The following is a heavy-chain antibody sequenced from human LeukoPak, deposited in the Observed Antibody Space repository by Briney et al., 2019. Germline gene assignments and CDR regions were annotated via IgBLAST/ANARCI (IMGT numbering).Heavy chain of an antibody. J-gene: IGHJ4*02. CDR2: INHSGST. CDR3: ARRYCSSTSCYTLDY. CDR1: GGSFSGYY. Sequence: SETLSLTCAVYGGSFSGYYWSWIRQPPGKGLEWIGEINHSGSTNYNPSLKSRVTISVDTSKNQFSLKLSPVTAADTAVYYCARRYCSSTSCYTLDYWGQGTLVTVSS. D-gene: IGHD2-2*02. V-gene: IGHV4-34*01.